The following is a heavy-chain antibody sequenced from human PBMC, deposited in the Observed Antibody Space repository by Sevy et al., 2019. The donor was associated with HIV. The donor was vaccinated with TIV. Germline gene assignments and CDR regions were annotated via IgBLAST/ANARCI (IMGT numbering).Heavy chain of an antibody. D-gene: IGHD6-25*01. J-gene: IGHJ6*03. CDR1: GGTFSSYA. Sequence: ASVKVSCKASGGTFSSYAISWVRQAPGQGLEWMGGIIPIFGTANYAQKFQGRVTITADKSTSTAYMELSSLRSEDTAVYYCARSGPVYGYNNDYYYMDVWGKGTTVTVSS. V-gene: IGHV1-69*06. CDR3: ARSGPVYGYNNDYYYMDV. CDR2: IIPIFGTA.